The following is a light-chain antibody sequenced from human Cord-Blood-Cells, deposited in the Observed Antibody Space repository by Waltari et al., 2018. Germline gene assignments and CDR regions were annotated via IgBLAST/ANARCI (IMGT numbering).Light chain of an antibody. V-gene: IGKV3-15*01. CDR3: QQYNNWPPWT. CDR2: GAS. Sequence: EIVMTQSPATLSVSRGERATLYCRASQSVSSNLAWYQQKPGQAPRLLIYGASTRATGIPARFSGSGSGTEFTLTISSLQSEDFAVYYCQQYNNWPPWTFGQGTKVEIK. CDR1: QSVSSN. J-gene: IGKJ1*01.